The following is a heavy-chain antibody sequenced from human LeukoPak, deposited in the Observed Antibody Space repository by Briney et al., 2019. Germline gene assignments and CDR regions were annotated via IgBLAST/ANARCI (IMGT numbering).Heavy chain of an antibody. CDR2: ISISADNT. CDR1: GFTVSSNY. D-gene: IGHD2-15*01. J-gene: IGHJ3*01. V-gene: IGHV3-23*01. Sequence: GGSLRLSCAASGFTVSSNYMSWVRQAPGKGLEWVSGISISADNTYHADSVKGRFTISRDNSKNTVYLQMNSLRAEDTALYYCAKGLGHCTGGTCSSTSFDVWGQGTMVTVSS. CDR3: AKGLGHCTGGTCSSTSFDV.